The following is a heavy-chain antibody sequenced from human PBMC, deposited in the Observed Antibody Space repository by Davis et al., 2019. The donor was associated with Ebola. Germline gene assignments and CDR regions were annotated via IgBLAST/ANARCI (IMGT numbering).Heavy chain of an antibody. J-gene: IGHJ3*01. Sequence: SETLSLTCAASGGSIDRGSYHWSWIRQPAGKGLEWIGHIYASGNTAYNPFFKSRVTISIATSKNQFFLNLNSVTAADTAIYYCARETIARVSGTFDLWGQGTMVTVSS. V-gene: IGHV4-61*09. CDR3: ARETIARVSGTFDL. D-gene: IGHD4/OR15-4a*01. CDR2: IYASGNT. CDR1: GGSIDRGSYH.